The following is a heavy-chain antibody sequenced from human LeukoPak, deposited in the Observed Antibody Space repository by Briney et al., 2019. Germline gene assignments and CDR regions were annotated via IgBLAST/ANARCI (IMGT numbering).Heavy chain of an antibody. V-gene: IGHV4-4*02. CDR1: GGSISSSNW. D-gene: IGHD3-10*01. CDR2: IYHSGST. CDR3: ARDNDRTYHYGSGSYYNLYYFDY. Sequence: SGTLSLTCAVSGGSISSSNWWSWVRQPPGKGLEWIGEIYHSGSTNYNPSLKSRVTISVDKSKNQFSLKLSSVTAADTAVYYCARDNDRTYHYGSGSYYNLYYFDYWGQGTLVTVSS. J-gene: IGHJ4*02.